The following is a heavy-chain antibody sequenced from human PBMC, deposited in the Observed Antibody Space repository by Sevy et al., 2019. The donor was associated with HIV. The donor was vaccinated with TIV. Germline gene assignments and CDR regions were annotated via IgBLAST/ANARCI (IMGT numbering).Heavy chain of an antibody. CDR2: IRSKANSYAR. CDR3: TRLPDCSGGSCYPIDAFDI. CDR1: GFTFSGSA. V-gene: IGHV3-73*01. D-gene: IGHD2-15*01. J-gene: IGHJ3*02. Sequence: GGSLRLSCAASGFTFSGSAMHWVRQASGKGLEWVGRIRSKANSYARADAASGKGRFPISRDDSKNTAYLQMNSLKTVETAVYYCTRLPDCSGGSCYPIDAFDIWGQGTMVTVS.